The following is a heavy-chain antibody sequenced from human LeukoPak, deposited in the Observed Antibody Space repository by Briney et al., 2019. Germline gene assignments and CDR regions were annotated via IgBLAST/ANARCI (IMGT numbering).Heavy chain of an antibody. J-gene: IGHJ4*02. V-gene: IGHV3-53*01. CDR3: ARVAGVHSDY. D-gene: IGHD3-10*01. Sequence: GGSLGLSCAASGFIVSNNYMSWVSQAPGKGLEWVSVIYSDGSTYYADSVKGRFAISRDNSKNTLYLQMNILRAEDTAVYYCARVAGVHSDYWGQGTLVTVSS. CDR2: IYSDGST. CDR1: GFIVSNNY.